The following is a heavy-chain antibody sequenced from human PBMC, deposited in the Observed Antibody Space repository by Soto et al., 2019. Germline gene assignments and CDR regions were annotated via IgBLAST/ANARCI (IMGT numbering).Heavy chain of an antibody. CDR1: GFTFSDYA. J-gene: IGHJ4*02. CDR3: AKGGRQWLVTSDFNY. CDR2: VSHDGRNT. V-gene: IGHV3-30*18. D-gene: IGHD6-19*01. Sequence: VQLVESGGGVVQPGRSLRLSCAASGFTFSDYAMHWVRQAPGKGLEWVAVVSHDGRNTHYADSVKGRFTISRDSSTNTVSLEMTSRRAEDKAVYYCAKGGRQWLVTSDFNYWGQGARVTVSS.